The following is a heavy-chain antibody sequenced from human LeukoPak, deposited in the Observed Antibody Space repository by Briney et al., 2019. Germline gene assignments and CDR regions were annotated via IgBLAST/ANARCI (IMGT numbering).Heavy chain of an antibody. CDR3: AKETSYGHFDY. Sequence: GRSLRLSCAASGFTFDDYAMHWVWQAPGKGLEWVSGISWNSGSIGYADSVKGRFTISRDNAKNSLYLQMNSLRAEDTALYYCAKETSYGHFDYWGQGTLVTVSS. D-gene: IGHD1-26*01. CDR2: ISWNSGSI. J-gene: IGHJ4*02. CDR1: GFTFDDYA. V-gene: IGHV3-9*01.